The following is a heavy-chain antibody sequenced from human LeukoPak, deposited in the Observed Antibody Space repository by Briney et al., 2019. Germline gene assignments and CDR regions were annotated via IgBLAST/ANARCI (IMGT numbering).Heavy chain of an antibody. J-gene: IGHJ4*02. CDR2: ITAIDGRT. V-gene: IGHV3-23*01. D-gene: IGHD6-13*01. Sequence: TGGSLRLPCVASGFTFSSTTMGWVRQAPGRGLEWVSSITAIDGRTYYADSVRGRFTISRDNSKNTVYLQLNSLRAGDTAIYYCTKDRRGPAAGTWYFDSWGQGTLATVSS. CDR1: GFTFSSTT. CDR3: TKDRRGPAAGTWYFDS.